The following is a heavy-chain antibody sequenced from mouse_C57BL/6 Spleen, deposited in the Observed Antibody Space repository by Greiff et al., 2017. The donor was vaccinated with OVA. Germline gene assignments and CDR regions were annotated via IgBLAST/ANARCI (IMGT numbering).Heavy chain of an antibody. CDR3: ARYPRYYSNPDWYFDV. Sequence: QVQLQQSGAELVKPGASVKISCKASGYAFSSSWMNWVKQRPGTGLEWIGQIYPGDGDNKSNGKFKGKATRTADTSSSTAYMQLSSLPSEDSAVYFGARYPRYYSNPDWYFDVWGTGTTVTVSS. D-gene: IGHD2-5*01. V-gene: IGHV1-80*01. CDR2: IYPGDGDN. CDR1: GYAFSSSW. J-gene: IGHJ1*03.